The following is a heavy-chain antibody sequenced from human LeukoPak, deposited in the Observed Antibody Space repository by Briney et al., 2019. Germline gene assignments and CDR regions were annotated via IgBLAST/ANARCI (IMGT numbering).Heavy chain of an antibody. V-gene: IGHV3-53*01. D-gene: IGHD3-22*01. CDR1: GFTVSSNY. CDR2: IYSGGST. Sequence: GGSLRFSCAASGFTVSSNYMIWVRQAPGKGLEWVSVIYSGGSTYYADSVKGRFTISRDSSKNTLYLQMNSLRAEDTAVYYCARDQAPSGYHDYWGQGTLVTVSS. J-gene: IGHJ4*02. CDR3: ARDQAPSGYHDY.